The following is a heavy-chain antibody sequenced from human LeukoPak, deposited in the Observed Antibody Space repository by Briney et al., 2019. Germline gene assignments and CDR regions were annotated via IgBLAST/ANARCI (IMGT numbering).Heavy chain of an antibody. V-gene: IGHV1-18*01. D-gene: IGHD2-2*01. CDR2: ISAYNGNT. J-gene: IGHJ3*02. Sequence: ASVKVSCKASGYTFTSYGISWVRQAPGQGLEWMGWISAYNGNTNYAQKLQGRVTMTTDTSTSTAYMELRSLRSDDTAVYYCAREYCSSTSCDAFDIWGQGTMDTVSS. CDR3: AREYCSSTSCDAFDI. CDR1: GYTFTSYG.